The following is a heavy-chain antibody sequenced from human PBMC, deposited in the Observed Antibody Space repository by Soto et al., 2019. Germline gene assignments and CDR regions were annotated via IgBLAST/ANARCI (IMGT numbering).Heavy chain of an antibody. V-gene: IGHV4-59*01. CDR3: AAGEASSRNLAPYYLDF. CDR2: IHYSGTT. D-gene: IGHD6-13*01. CDR1: GGSMRNYF. J-gene: IGHJ4*02. Sequence: NPSETLSLTCTVSGGSMRNYFWTWIRQPPGKGLEWIGYIHYSGTTSFFPSYNPSLRSRVTISEDTSKNQFSLKLLSVTTADTAVYFCAAGEASSRNLAPYYLDFWGQGXLVTVSS.